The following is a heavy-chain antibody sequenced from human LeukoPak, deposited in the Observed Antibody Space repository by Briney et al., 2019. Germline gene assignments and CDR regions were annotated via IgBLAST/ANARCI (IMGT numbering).Heavy chain of an antibody. CDR3: ARHEEEDGYNAKTFDY. Sequence: SETLSLTCTVSGGSISSSNNYWGWVRQPPGKGLECIGSIYYSGTTYYNPSRKSRVTISVDTSKNQFSLKLSSMTAADTAVYYCARHEEEDGYNAKTFDYWGQGTLVTVSS. CDR2: IYYSGTT. D-gene: IGHD5-24*01. J-gene: IGHJ4*02. V-gene: IGHV4-39*01. CDR1: GGSISSSNNY.